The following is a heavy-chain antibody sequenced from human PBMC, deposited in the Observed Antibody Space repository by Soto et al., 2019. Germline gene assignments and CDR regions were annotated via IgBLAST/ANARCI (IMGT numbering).Heavy chain of an antibody. CDR2: MNPNSGNT. Sequence: QVQLVQSGAEVKKPGASGKVSCKASGYTFTSYDINWVRQATGQGLEWMGWMNPNSGNTGYAQKFQARVSTTRNSSISTADMELSSLRSVDTAVYYCASEGTMVRVVNSFDPWGQGTLVTVSS. D-gene: IGHD3-10*01. J-gene: IGHJ5*02. CDR1: GYTFTSYD. CDR3: ASEGTMVRVVNSFDP. V-gene: IGHV1-8*01.